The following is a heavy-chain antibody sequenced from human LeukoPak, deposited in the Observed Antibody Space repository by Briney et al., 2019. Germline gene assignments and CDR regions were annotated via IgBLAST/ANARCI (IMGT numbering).Heavy chain of an antibody. Sequence: GASVKVSCKASGYTFTGYYMHWVRQAPGQGLGWMGWINPNSGGTNYAQKFQGRVTMTRDTSISTAYMELSRLRSDDTAVYYCASTVEPHSSSPIDYWGQGTLVTVSS. CDR2: INPNSGGT. V-gene: IGHV1-2*02. J-gene: IGHJ4*02. CDR3: ASTVEPHSSSPIDY. D-gene: IGHD6-6*01. CDR1: GYTFTGYY.